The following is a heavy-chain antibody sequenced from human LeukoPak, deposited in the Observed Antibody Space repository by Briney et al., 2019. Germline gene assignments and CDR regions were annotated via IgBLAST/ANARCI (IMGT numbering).Heavy chain of an antibody. J-gene: IGHJ4*02. Sequence: GGSLRLSCAVSGFTFSGFWMSWVRQAPGKGLEWVSGVSGSGGNIHYADSVKGRFTISRDNSKNTLYLQMNSLRAEDTAVYYCAASLPNIVVVSATKGPFGYWGQGALVTVSS. CDR2: VSGSGGNI. D-gene: IGHD2-2*01. CDR3: AASLPNIVVVSATKGPFGY. CDR1: GFTFSGFW. V-gene: IGHV3-23*01.